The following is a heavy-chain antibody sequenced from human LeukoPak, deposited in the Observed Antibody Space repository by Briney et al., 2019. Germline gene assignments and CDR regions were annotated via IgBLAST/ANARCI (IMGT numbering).Heavy chain of an antibody. Sequence: TGGSLRFSCAVSGFTFSGFWMSWSRQAPGKGLEWVASINSDGSEGYYADVVKGRFTISRDNAKNSLYLQINSLRAEDTAVYYCARSSYSSSSSVWGQGTMVTVSS. J-gene: IGHJ3*01. CDR3: ARSSYSSSSSV. D-gene: IGHD6-6*01. V-gene: IGHV3-7*03. CDR2: INSDGSEG. CDR1: GFTFSGFW.